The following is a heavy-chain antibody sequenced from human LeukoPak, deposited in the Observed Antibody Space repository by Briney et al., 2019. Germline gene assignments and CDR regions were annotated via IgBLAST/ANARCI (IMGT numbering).Heavy chain of an antibody. Sequence: ASVTVSCNASGYTFTIYYMHWVRQAPGQWREWMGWINPNIGRTNYAQTFQGRVTMTRDTSISTAYMNPSRLRSDDTAVYYSAQRDIVVVVAANAFDIWGQGTMVTVSS. CDR1: GYTFTIYY. CDR3: AQRDIVVVVAANAFDI. CDR2: INPNIGRT. V-gene: IGHV1-2*02. J-gene: IGHJ3*02. D-gene: IGHD2-15*01.